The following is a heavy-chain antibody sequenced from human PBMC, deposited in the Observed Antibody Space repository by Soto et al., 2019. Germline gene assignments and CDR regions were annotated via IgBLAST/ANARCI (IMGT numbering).Heavy chain of an antibody. D-gene: IGHD3-22*01. Sequence: QVQLVESGGGVVQPGRSLRLSCAASGFTFSSYAMHWVRQAPGKGLEWVAVISYDGSNKYYADSVKGRFTISRDNSKNTLYLQMNSLRAEDTAVYYCFTGYSYDSSGYYHDYWGQGTLVTVSS. CDR2: ISYDGSNK. CDR3: FTGYSYDSSGYYHDY. J-gene: IGHJ4*02. CDR1: GFTFSSYA. V-gene: IGHV3-30-3*01.